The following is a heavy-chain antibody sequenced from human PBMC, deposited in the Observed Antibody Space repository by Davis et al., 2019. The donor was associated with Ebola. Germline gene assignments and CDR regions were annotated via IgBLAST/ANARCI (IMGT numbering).Heavy chain of an antibody. CDR3: ARDRHGTSGYGF. V-gene: IGHV4-39*07. J-gene: IGHJ4*02. CDR1: GGSISSGTYY. CDR2: IYYNGRT. Sequence: SETLSLTCSVSGGSISSGTYYWGWVRQPPGKGLEWIGAIYYNGRTYYNSSLEGRVTISLDTSKNQFSLKLRSVTAADTAVYYCARDRHGTSGYGFWGQGTLVTVSS. D-gene: IGHD3-22*01.